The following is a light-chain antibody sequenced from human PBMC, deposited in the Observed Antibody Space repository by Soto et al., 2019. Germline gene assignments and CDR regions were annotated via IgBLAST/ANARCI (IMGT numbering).Light chain of an antibody. V-gene: IGKV1-39*01. Sequence: DIQMTQSPSSLSASVGDRVTITCRASQSISSYLNWYQQKPGKAPKLLIDAASSLQSGVPSRFSGSGSGTDFTLTISSLQPEDVATYYCQQSYSTPLFGGGTKVEIK. CDR2: AAS. CDR1: QSISSY. CDR3: QQSYSTPL. J-gene: IGKJ4*01.